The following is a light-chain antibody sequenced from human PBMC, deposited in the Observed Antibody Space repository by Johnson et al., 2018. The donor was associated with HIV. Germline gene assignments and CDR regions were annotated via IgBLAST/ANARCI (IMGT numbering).Light chain of an antibody. Sequence: QSVLTQPPSVSEAPGQKVTISCSGSSSNIGDNYVSWYQHLPGTAPKLLIYENNKRPSGIPDRFSGSKSGTSATLGITGLQTGDEADYYCGTWDNSLSAYVFGTGTKVTVL. V-gene: IGLV1-51*02. J-gene: IGLJ1*01. CDR1: SSNIGDNY. CDR3: GTWDNSLSAYV. CDR2: ENN.